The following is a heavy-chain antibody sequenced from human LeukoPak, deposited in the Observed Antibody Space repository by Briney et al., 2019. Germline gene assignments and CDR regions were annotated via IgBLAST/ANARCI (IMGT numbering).Heavy chain of an antibody. CDR2: INPNSGGT. CDR1: GYTFTGYY. CDR3: ARTGVRSGWYGSEYFQH. Sequence: ASVKVSCKASGYTFTGYYMHWVRQAPGQGLEWMGRINPNSGGTNYAQKFQGRVTMTRDTSISTAYMELSRLRSDDTAVYYCARTGVRSGWYGSEYFQHWGQGTLVTVSS. D-gene: IGHD6-19*01. V-gene: IGHV1-2*02. J-gene: IGHJ1*01.